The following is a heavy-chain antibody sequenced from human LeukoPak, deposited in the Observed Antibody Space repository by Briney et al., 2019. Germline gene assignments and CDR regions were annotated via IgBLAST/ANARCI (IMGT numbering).Heavy chain of an antibody. CDR1: GFTFSDHY. CDR2: ISRSSSYT. Sequence: PGGSLRLSCAASGFTFSDHYMSWIRQSPGQGLEWVSYISRSSSYTYYADSVKGRFTISRDDAKNSLYLQMNSLRAEDTAVYYCARGHYGMDVWGQGTTVTVSS. V-gene: IGHV3-11*05. J-gene: IGHJ6*02. CDR3: ARGHYGMDV.